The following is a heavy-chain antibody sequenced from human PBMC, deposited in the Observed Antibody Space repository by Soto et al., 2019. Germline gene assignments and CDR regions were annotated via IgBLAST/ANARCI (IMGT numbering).Heavy chain of an antibody. CDR3: TTDSYYYDSSGYYSRRPFDY. Sequence: PGGSLRLSCAASGFTLSNAWMSWVRQAPGKGLEWVGRIKSKTDGGTTDYAAPVKGRFTISRDDSKNTLYLQMNSLKTEDTAVYYCTTDSYYYDSSGYYSRRPFDYWGQGTLVTVPQ. J-gene: IGHJ4*02. D-gene: IGHD3-22*01. CDR2: IKSKTDGGTT. CDR1: GFTLSNAW. V-gene: IGHV3-15*01.